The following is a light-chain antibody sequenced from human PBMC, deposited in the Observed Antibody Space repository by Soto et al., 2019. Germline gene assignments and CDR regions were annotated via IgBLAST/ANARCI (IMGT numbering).Light chain of an antibody. J-gene: IGKJ4*02. CDR3: QQYDSYPPT. CDR1: QSISSV. V-gene: IGKV1-5*02. Sequence: DVQMTQSPSTPFPPVGDRVTNICLSSQSISSVLAWYQQKPGKAPKFLIYDVSSLESGVPSRFSGSGSGTEFTLTISSLQPEDFATYYCQQYDSYPPTFGGGTKVDIK. CDR2: DVS.